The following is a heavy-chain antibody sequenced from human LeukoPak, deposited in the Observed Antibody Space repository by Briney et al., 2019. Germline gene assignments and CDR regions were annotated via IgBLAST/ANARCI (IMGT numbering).Heavy chain of an antibody. J-gene: IGHJ4*02. CDR3: ARDLEKGASY. D-gene: IGHD1-26*01. Sequence: WVRQAPGKGLEWVAVISYDGSNKYYADSVKGRFTISRDNSKNTLYLQMNSLRAEDTAVYYCARDLEKGASYWGQGTLVTVSS. CDR2: ISYDGSNK. V-gene: IGHV3-30-3*01.